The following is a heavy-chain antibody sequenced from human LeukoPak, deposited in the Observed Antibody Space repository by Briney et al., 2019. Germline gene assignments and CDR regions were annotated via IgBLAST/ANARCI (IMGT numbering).Heavy chain of an antibody. Sequence: QTSETLSLTCTVFGASVSSGSYYWSWIRQPPGKGLEWIGYIYYSGSTNYNPSLKSRVTISVDTSKNQFSLKLSSVTAADTAVYYCARGSRGYSYGWGQGTLVTVSS. CDR3: ARGSRGYSYG. V-gene: IGHV4-61*01. CDR1: GASVSSGSYY. J-gene: IGHJ4*02. CDR2: IYYSGST. D-gene: IGHD5-18*01.